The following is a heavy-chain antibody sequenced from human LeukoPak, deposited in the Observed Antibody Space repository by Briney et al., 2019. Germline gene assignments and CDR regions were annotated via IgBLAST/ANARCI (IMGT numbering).Heavy chain of an antibody. Sequence: GGSLRLSCAASGFTFSSYAMHWVRQAPGKGLEWVAVTSYDGSTKYYADSVKGRFTISRDNPKNTLYLQMNSLRAEDTAVYYRARDRSLTEGNWFHPWGQGTLVTVSS. CDR1: GFTFSSYA. V-gene: IGHV3-30-3*01. D-gene: IGHD4-11*01. CDR2: TSYDGSTK. J-gene: IGHJ5*02. CDR3: ARDRSLTEGNWFHP.